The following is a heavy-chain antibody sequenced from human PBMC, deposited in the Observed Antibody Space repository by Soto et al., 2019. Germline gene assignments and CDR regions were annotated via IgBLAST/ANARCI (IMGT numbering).Heavy chain of an antibody. V-gene: IGHV4-31*03. D-gene: IGHD2-2*01. CDR1: GGSISSGGYY. Sequence: SETLSLTCTVSGGSISSGGYYWSWIRQHPGKGLEWIGYIYYSGSTYYNPSLKSRVTISVDKSKNQFSLKLTSVTAADSAVYYCARGDHIVVVPTSLGAMDVWGQGTTVTVSS. CDR2: IYYSGST. CDR3: ARGDHIVVVPTSLGAMDV. J-gene: IGHJ6*02.